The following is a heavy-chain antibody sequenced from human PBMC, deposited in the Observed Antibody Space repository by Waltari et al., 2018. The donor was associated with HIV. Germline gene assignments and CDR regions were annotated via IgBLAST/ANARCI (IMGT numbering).Heavy chain of an antibody. D-gene: IGHD2-8*01. Sequence: QVQLVESGGGVVQPGRSLGLSCAASGFTFSSYGMHWVRQAPGKGLGWVACIWYDGSNKYYADSVKGRFTISRDNSKNTLYLQMNSLRAEDTAVYYCAIDLQGHDFAGVGWGQGTLVTVSS. J-gene: IGHJ4*02. CDR2: IWYDGSNK. CDR1: GFTFSSYG. CDR3: AIDLQGHDFAGVG. V-gene: IGHV3-33*01.